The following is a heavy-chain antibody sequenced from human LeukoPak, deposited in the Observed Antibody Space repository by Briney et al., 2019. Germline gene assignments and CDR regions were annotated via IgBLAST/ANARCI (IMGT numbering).Heavy chain of an antibody. D-gene: IGHD4-17*01. Sequence: GGSLRLSCTASGFTFGDYAMSWFRQAPGKGLEWVGFIRSKAYGGTTEYAASVKGRFTISRDDSKSIAYLQMNSLKTEDTAVYYCTRAISTTVTTGPFDYWGQGTLVTVSS. CDR3: TRAISTTVTTGPFDY. CDR1: GFTFGDYA. J-gene: IGHJ4*02. CDR2: IRSKAYGGTT. V-gene: IGHV3-49*03.